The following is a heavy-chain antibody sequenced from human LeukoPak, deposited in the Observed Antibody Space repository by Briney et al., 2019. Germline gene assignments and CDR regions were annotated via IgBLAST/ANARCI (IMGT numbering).Heavy chain of an antibody. Sequence: PSETLSLTCDVSGGSISGNNWWSWVRQPPGKGLEWIGEISHSGSTGYNSSLKSRVTIPVDKSKNQFSLKLSSVTAADTAVYYCARNMVGETTFDYWGQGTLVTVSS. J-gene: IGHJ4*02. CDR3: ARNMVGETTFDY. D-gene: IGHD2/OR15-2a*01. V-gene: IGHV4-4*02. CDR2: ISHSGST. CDR1: GGSISGNNW.